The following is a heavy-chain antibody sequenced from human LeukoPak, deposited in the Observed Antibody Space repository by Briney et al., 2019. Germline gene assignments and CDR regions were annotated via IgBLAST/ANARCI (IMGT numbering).Heavy chain of an antibody. V-gene: IGHV1-2*02. D-gene: IGHD6-13*01. CDR2: INPNSGGT. CDR1: GYTFTGYY. Sequence: ASVTVSCKASGYTFTGYYMHRVRQAPGQGLEWMGWINPNSGGTNYAQKFQGRVTMTRDTSISTAYMELSRLRSDDTAVYYCARVQKQLGLNWGQGTLVTVSS. J-gene: IGHJ4*02. CDR3: ARVQKQLGLN.